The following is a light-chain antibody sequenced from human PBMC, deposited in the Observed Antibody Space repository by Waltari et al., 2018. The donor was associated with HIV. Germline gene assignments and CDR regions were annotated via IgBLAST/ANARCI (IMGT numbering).Light chain of an antibody. J-gene: IGLJ3*02. CDR3: CSYTASDTWV. CDR2: HVT. Sequence: QSALTQPRPVSGSPRPSVTIPCTGTSRAVGAYNPVSWYQQRPDKAPGLIISHVTERPSGVPDRFSGSKSGNTASLTISGLQAEDEADYHCCSYTASDTWVFGGGTQLTVL. V-gene: IGLV2-11*01. CDR1: SRAVGAYNP.